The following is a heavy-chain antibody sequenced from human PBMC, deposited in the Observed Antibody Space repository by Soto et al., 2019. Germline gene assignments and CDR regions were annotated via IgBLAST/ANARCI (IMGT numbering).Heavy chain of an antibody. V-gene: IGHV3-21*01. CDR2: ISSSSSYI. Sequence: GGSLRLSCAASGFTFSSYSMNWVRQAPGKGLEWVSSISSSSSYIYYADSVKGRFTISRDKAKNSLYLQMNSLRAEDTAVYYCAREPLGVAMNYYYGMDVWGQGTTVTV. CDR1: GFTFSSYS. CDR3: AREPLGVAMNYYYGMDV. J-gene: IGHJ6*02. D-gene: IGHD3-3*01.